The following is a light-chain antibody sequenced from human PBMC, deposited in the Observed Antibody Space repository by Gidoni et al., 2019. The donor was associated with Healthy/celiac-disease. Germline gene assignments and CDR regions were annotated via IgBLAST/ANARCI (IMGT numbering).Light chain of an antibody. V-gene: IGKV3-11*01. CDR1: QSVSSY. CDR2: DAS. Sequence: ESVLTQSPATLSLSPGERATLSCRASQSVSSYLAWYQQKPGQAPRLLIYDASNRATGIPARFSGSGSGTDFPLTISCLEPEDFAVYYCQQRSNWPWTFGQGTKVDIK. CDR3: QQRSNWPWT. J-gene: IGKJ1*01.